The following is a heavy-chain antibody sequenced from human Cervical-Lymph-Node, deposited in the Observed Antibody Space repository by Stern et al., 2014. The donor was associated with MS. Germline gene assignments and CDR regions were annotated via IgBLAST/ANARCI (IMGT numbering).Heavy chain of an antibody. CDR3: AKASDSSGWSGPFDP. J-gene: IGHJ5*02. Sequence: VQLVESEGGVVQPGRSLRLSCAASGFTFSSYGMHWVRQAPGKGLEWVAVISYDGSNKYYADSVKGRFTISRDNSKNTLYLQMNSLRAEDTAVYYCAKASDSSGWSGPFDPWGQGTLVTVSS. V-gene: IGHV3-30*18. CDR1: GFTFSSYG. D-gene: IGHD6-19*01. CDR2: ISYDGSNK.